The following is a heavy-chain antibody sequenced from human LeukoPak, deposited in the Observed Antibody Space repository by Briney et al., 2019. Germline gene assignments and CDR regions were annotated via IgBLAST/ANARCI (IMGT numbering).Heavy chain of an antibody. V-gene: IGHV1-18*03. Sequence: GASVKVSCKASGYTFTSYGISWVRQAPGQGLEWMGWISAYNGNTNYAQKLQGRVTMTTDTSTSTAYMELRSLRSDDMAVYYCARKGHVAGTGLDYYGMDVWGQGTTVTVSS. D-gene: IGHD6-19*01. CDR1: GYTFTSYG. CDR2: ISAYNGNT. J-gene: IGHJ6*02. CDR3: ARKGHVAGTGLDYYGMDV.